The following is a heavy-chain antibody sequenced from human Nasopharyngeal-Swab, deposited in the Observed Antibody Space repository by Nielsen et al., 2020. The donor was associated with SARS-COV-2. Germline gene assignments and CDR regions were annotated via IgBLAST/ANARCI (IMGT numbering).Heavy chain of an antibody. J-gene: IGHJ3*02. CDR1: GFTFSNYW. D-gene: IGHD3-16*01. Sequence: LKLSCAASGFTFSNYWLHWVRQPQGKGLVWVSRTSDDGSAISYADSVKGRFTISRATSKNTIYLQMNSLRAEDTAVYYCATAGGGGDYGAFDIWGQGTMVTVSS. CDR3: ATAGGGGDYGAFDI. V-gene: IGHV3-74*01. CDR2: TSDDGSAI.